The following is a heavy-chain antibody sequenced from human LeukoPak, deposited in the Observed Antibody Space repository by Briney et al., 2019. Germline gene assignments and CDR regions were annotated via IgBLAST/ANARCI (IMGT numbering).Heavy chain of an antibody. Sequence: ASVKVSCKASGYTFTSYDINWVRQATGQGLEWMGWMNPNSGNTGYAQKLQGRVTMTTDTSTSTAYMELRSLRSDDTAVYYCAREVDPYYYDSSGYYLWGQGTLVTVSS. J-gene: IGHJ4*02. CDR2: MNPNSGNT. CDR1: GYTFTSYD. V-gene: IGHV1-8*01. D-gene: IGHD3-22*01. CDR3: AREVDPYYYDSSGYYL.